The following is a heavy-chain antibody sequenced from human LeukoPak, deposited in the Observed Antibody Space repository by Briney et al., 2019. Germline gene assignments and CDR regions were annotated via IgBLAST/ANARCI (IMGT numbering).Heavy chain of an antibody. CDR3: ARDGEYSSSGTDYYYMDV. V-gene: IGHV1-69*05. J-gene: IGHJ6*03. Sequence: GASVKVSCKASGGTFSSYAISWVRQAPGQGLEWMGGIIPIFGTANYAQKFQGRVTITTDESTSTAYMELSSLRSEDTAVYYCARDGEYSSSGTDYYYMDVWGKGTTVTVSS. D-gene: IGHD6-13*01. CDR1: GGTFSSYA. CDR2: IIPIFGTA.